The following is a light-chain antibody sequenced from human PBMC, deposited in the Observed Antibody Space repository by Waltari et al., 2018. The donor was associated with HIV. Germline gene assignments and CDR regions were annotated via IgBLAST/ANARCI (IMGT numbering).Light chain of an antibody. CDR3: QSYDSRLSGSV. Sequence: QSALTQPPSVSGAPGQRVTISCTGTSSNTGTGYDVHWYQQLPGPAPKPLIYANTNRPSGVPDRFSGSKSGTSASLAITGLQAEDEADYYCQSYDSRLSGSVFGGGTKLTVL. CDR1: SSNTGTGYD. J-gene: IGLJ3*02. CDR2: ANT. V-gene: IGLV1-40*01.